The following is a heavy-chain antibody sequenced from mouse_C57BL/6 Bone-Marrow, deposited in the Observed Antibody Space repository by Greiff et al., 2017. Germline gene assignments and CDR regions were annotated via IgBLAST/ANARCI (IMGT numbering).Heavy chain of an antibody. V-gene: IGHV1-81*01. CDR2: IYPRSGNT. D-gene: IGHD1-1*01. CDR3: ARFHLLGAMDY. CDR1: GYTFTSYG. Sequence: QVHVKQSGAELARPGASVKLSCKASGYTFTSYGISWVKQRTGQGLEWIGEIYPRSGNTYYNEKFKGKATLTADKSSSTAYMELRSLTSEDSAVYFCARFHLLGAMDYWGQGTSVTVSS. J-gene: IGHJ4*01.